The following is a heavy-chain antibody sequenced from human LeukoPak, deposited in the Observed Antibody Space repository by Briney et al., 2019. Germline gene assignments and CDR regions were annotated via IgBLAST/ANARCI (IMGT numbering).Heavy chain of an antibody. CDR3: ARVDPSGSYDNMAAFDI. Sequence: GGSLRLSCAASGFTFSSYAMSWVRQAPGKGLEWVANIKQDGSEKYYVDSVKGRFTISRDNAKNSLYLQMNSLRAEDTAVYYCARVDPSGSYDNMAAFDIWGQGTMVTVSS. J-gene: IGHJ3*02. D-gene: IGHD1-26*01. CDR2: IKQDGSEK. V-gene: IGHV3-7*01. CDR1: GFTFSSYA.